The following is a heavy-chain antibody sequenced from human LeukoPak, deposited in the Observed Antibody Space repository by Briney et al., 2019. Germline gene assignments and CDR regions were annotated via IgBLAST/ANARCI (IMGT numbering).Heavy chain of an antibody. CDR2: ISGSGGST. V-gene: IGHV3-23*01. D-gene: IGHD3-10*01. CDR3: AKDSYGSGSPHFDY. Sequence: PGGSLRLSCAASGFTFSSYAMSWVRQAPGKGLEWVSAISGSGGSTYYADSVKGRFTISRDNAKNSLYLQMNSLRAEDTALYYCAKDSYGSGSPHFDYWGQGTLVTVSS. J-gene: IGHJ4*02. CDR1: GFTFSSYA.